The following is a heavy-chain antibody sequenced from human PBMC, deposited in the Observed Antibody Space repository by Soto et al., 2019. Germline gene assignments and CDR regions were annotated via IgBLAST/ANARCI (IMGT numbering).Heavy chain of an antibody. CDR2: ISGNGGNT. Sequence: EVQLLESGGGLVQPGGSLRLSCTASGFPFSSYSVSWVRQAPGKGLEWVSSISGNGGNTYYPDSVKGRFTISRDNSENTLYLQMNSLRAEDTAIYYCARDSGYSRGWHDYWGQGTLVTVSS. CDR1: GFPFSSYS. V-gene: IGHV3-23*01. CDR3: ARDSGYSRGWHDY. J-gene: IGHJ4*02. D-gene: IGHD6-19*01.